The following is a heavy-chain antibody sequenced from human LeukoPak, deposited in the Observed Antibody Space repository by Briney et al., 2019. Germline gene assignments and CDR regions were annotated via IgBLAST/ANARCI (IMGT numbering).Heavy chain of an antibody. CDR1: GYTFTSYY. V-gene: IGHV1-46*01. CDR2: INPSGGST. J-gene: IGHJ4*02. Sequence: ASVKVSCKASGYTFTSYYMHWVRQAPGQGLEWMGIINPSGGSTSYAQKFQGRVTMTRDTSTSTVYMELSSLRSEDTAVYYCARDGTYYYDSSGYPPFDNWGQGTLVTVSS. CDR3: ARDGTYYYDSSGYPPFDN. D-gene: IGHD3-22*01.